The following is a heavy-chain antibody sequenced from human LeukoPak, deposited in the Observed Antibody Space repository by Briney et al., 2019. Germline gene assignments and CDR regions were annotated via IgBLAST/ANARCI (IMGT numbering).Heavy chain of an antibody. Sequence: PGGALRLSCAASGFTFSSYDMNWVRQAPGKGLEWVSSISSSSSYIYYADSVKGRFTISRDNAKNSLYLQMDSLRAEDTAVYYCARDAGGRIIVVVPAAIDYWGQGTLVTVSS. V-gene: IGHV3-21*01. D-gene: IGHD2-2*01. J-gene: IGHJ4*02. CDR1: GFTFSSYD. CDR3: ARDAGGRIIVVVPAAIDY. CDR2: ISSSSSYI.